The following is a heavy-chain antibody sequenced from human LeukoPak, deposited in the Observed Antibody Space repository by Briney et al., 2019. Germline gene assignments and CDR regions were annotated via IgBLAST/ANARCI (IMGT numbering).Heavy chain of an antibody. V-gene: IGHV3-30*04. CDR1: GFTFSSYA. CDR2: ISYDGSNK. J-gene: IGHJ4*02. D-gene: IGHD3-3*02. CDR3: ARGDKYIAFSPPLQGFDY. Sequence: PGTSLRLSCAASGFTFSSYAMHWVRQAPGKGLEWVAVISYDGSNKYYADSVMGRFTISRDNAKNSLYLQMNSLRAEDTAVYYCARGDKYIAFSPPLQGFDYWGQGTLVTVSS.